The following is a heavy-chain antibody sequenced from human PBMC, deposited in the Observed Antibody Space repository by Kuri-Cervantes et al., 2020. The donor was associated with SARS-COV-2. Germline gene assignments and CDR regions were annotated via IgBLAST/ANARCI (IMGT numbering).Heavy chain of an antibody. V-gene: IGHV1-69*05. Sequence: SVKVSCKASGGTFSSYAISWVRQAPGQGLEWMGGIIPIFGTANYAQKFQGRVTITTDESTSTAYMELSSLRSEDTAVYYCARSPGGSGGYSSSWYLYWGQGTLVTVSS. CDR1: GGTFSSYA. J-gene: IGHJ4*02. CDR3: ARSPGGSGGYSSSWYLY. D-gene: IGHD6-13*01. CDR2: IIPIFGTA.